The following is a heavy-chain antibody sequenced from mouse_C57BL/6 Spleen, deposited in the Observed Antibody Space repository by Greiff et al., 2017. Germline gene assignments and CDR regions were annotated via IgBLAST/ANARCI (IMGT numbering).Heavy chain of an antibody. V-gene: IGHV3-6*01. CDR2: ISYDGSN. CDR1: GYSITSGYY. D-gene: IGHD1-1*01. J-gene: IGHJ3*01. Sequence: EVKLVESGPGLVKPSQSLSLTCSVTGYSITSGYYWNWIRQFPGNKLEWMGYISYDGSNNYNPSLKNRISITRDTSKNQFFLKLNSVTTEDTATYYCARDITTVAPTAWFAYWGQGTLVTVSA. CDR3: ARDITTVAPTAWFAY.